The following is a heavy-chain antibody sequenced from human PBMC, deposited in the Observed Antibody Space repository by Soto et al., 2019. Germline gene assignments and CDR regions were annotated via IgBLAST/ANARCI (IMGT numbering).Heavy chain of an antibody. V-gene: IGHV3-23*01. CDR3: AKDQTRVVPAVTDY. CDR1: GFPFNTYA. CDR2: TSIGGST. Sequence: GGSLRLSCEASGFPFNTYAMTWFRQLPGMGLEWVSTTSIGGSTYYADSVKGRFTISRDNSKNTLYLQMNSLRAEDTAVYYCAKDQTRVVPAVTDYWGQGTLVTVSS. J-gene: IGHJ4*02. D-gene: IGHD2-2*01.